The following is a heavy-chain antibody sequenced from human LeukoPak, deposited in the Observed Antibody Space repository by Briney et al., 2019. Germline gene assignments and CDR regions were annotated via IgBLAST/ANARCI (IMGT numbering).Heavy chain of an antibody. CDR1: GFTFSSYG. V-gene: IGHV3-33*01. CDR2: IWYDGSNK. Sequence: GGSLRLSCAASGFTFSSYGMHWVRQAPGKGLEWVAVIWYDGSNKYYADSVKGRFTISRDNSENTLYLQMNSLRDEDTAVYYCARSSGWSEVDYWGQGTLVTAPS. J-gene: IGHJ4*02. D-gene: IGHD6-19*01. CDR3: ARSSGWSEVDY.